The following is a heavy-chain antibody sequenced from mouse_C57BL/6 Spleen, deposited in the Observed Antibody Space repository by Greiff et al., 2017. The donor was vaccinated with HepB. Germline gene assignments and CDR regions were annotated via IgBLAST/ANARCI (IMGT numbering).Heavy chain of an antibody. D-gene: IGHD3-3*01. CDR3: TRLGEGDYFDY. Sequence: VQLQQSGAELVRPGASVTLSCKASGYTFTDYEMHWVKQTPVHGLEWIGAIDPETGGTAYNQKFKGKAILTADKSSSTAYIELRSLTSEDSAVYYCTRLGEGDYFDYWGQGTTLTVSS. J-gene: IGHJ2*01. CDR1: GYTFTDYE. V-gene: IGHV1-15*01. CDR2: IDPETGGT.